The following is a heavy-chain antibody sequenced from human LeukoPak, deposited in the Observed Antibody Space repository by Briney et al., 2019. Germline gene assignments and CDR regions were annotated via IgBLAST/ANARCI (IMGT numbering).Heavy chain of an antibody. CDR3: ARANYDFWSGYRSDYFDY. J-gene: IGHJ4*02. D-gene: IGHD3-3*01. V-gene: IGHV1-2*02. CDR2: INPNSGGT. Sequence: ASVKVSCKASGHTFTGYYMHWVRQAPGQGLEWMGWINPNSGGTNYAQKFQGRVTMTRDTSISTAYMELSRLRSDDTAVYYCARANYDFWSGYRSDYFDYWGQGTLVTVSS. CDR1: GHTFTGYY.